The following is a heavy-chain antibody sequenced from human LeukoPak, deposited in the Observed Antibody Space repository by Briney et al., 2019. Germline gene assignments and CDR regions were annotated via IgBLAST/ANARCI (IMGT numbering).Heavy chain of an antibody. J-gene: IGHJ3*01. D-gene: IGHD4-17*01. V-gene: IGHV3-74*01. CDR2: ISGDGYST. CDR3: TRGGYGSNYGAFDV. CDR1: GFIFSSYW. Sequence: GGSLRLSCVASGFIFSSYWMHWVRHAPGKGLMWISRISGDGYSTDYADSVKGRFTTSRDNGKDTVYLQMNSLGVEDTALYYCTRGGYGSNYGAFDVWGQGTVVTVSS.